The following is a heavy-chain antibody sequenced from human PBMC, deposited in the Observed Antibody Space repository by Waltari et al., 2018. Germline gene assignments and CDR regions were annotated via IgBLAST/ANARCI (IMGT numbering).Heavy chain of an antibody. CDR1: GFTFSRFE. D-gene: IGHD6-13*01. CDR3: AKESLIAAAGSYYYYYYMDV. J-gene: IGHJ6*03. Sequence: QVQLVESGGGVVQPGRSLRLSCAASGFTFSRFEIPGAARAPGTGRGGVAVIWYEGSNKDYADSVNGRFTISRDNSKNTLYLQMNSLRAEDTAVYYCAKESLIAAAGSYYYYYYMDVWGKGTTVTVSS. CDR2: IWYEGSNK. V-gene: IGHV3-33*06.